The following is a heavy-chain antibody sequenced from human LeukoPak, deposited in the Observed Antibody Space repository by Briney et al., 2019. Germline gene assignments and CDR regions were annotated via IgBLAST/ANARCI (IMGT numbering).Heavy chain of an antibody. J-gene: IGHJ2*01. V-gene: IGHV4-34*01. CDR2: INHSGST. CDR3: ASLTGDRGWYFDL. CDR1: GGSFSGYY. D-gene: IGHD7-27*01. Sequence: SETLSLTCAVYGGSFSGYYWSWIRQPPGKGLEWIGEINHSGSTNYNPSLKSRVTISVDTSKNQFSLKLSSVTAADTAVYYCASLTGDRGWYFDLWGRGTLVTVSS.